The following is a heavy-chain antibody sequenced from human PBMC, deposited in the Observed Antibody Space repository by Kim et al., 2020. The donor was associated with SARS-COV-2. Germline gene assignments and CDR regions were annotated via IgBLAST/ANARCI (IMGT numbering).Heavy chain of an antibody. CDR1: GYTFSSYW. CDR3: ARQLEYFESQKRVGFDY. Sequence: GESLKISCQTSGYTFSSYWIAWVRHMPGKGLDWMGSIYPRDSDTEYSPSFQGQVTISADKSISTAYLQWGSLKASDTAMYFCARQLEYFESQKRVGFDYWGRGTLVTVSS. D-gene: IGHD1-26*01. CDR2: IYPRDSDT. J-gene: IGHJ4*01. V-gene: IGHV5-51*01.